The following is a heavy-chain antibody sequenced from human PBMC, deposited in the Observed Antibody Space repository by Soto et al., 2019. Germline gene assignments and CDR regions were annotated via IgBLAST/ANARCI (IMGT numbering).Heavy chain of an antibody. D-gene: IGHD6-19*01. Sequence: GGSLRLSXAASGFSFSRHWMHWVRQPPGKGLVWVSRINGNGSTTSDADFVKGRVTISRDNAKNTLYLQMNSLGDEDTAVYYCVRALAGSRNGFDIWGQGTVVTVSS. CDR1: GFSFSRHW. V-gene: IGHV3-74*01. J-gene: IGHJ3*02. CDR3: VRALAGSRNGFDI. CDR2: INGNGSTT.